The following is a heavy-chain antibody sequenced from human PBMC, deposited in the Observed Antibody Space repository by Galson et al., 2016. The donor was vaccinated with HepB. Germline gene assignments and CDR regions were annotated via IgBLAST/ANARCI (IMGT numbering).Heavy chain of an antibody. CDR1: GFSLDTGGMG. V-gene: IGHV2-5*02. D-gene: IGHD2-15*01. CDR2: IYWDDDR. Sequence: PALVKPTQTLTLTCTFSGFSLDTGGMGVGWIRQPPGKALEWLILIYWDDDRRYSPSLRTRVSIYKDTSKNQVVLTMTNMDPVDSGTYYCARLRGGHPRLGYYFDYWGQGTLVTVSS. J-gene: IGHJ4*02. CDR3: ARLRGGHPRLGYYFDY.